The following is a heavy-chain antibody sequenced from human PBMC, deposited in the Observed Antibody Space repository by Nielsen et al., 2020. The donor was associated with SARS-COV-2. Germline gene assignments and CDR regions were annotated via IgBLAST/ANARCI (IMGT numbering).Heavy chain of an antibody. J-gene: IGHJ4*02. D-gene: IGHD3-10*01. CDR1: GFTFSSYG. Sequence: ESLKISCAASGFTFSSYGMHWVRQAPGKGLEWIGDINHSGGTNYSPSLKSRLTLSVDTSKSQFSLNLRSVTAADTAVYYCGRELSSYPGYWAQGTLVIVSS. V-gene: IGHV4-34*01. CDR3: GRELSSYPGY. CDR2: INHSGGT.